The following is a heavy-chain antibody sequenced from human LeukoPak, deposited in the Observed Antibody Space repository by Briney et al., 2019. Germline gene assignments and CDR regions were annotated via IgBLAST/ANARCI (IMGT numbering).Heavy chain of an antibody. CDR2: INHSGST. V-gene: IGHV4-34*01. D-gene: IGHD5-12*01. CDR3: ARGGVATITD. CDR1: GGSFSGYY. J-gene: IGHJ4*02. Sequence: SETLSLTCAVYGGSFSGYYWSWIRQPPGKGLEWIGEINHSGSTNYNPSLKSRVTISVDTSKNQFSLKLSSVTAADTAVYYCARGGVATITDWGQGTLVTVSS.